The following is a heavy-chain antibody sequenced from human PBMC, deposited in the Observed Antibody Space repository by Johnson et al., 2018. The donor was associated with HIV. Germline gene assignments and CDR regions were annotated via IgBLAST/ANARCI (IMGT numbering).Heavy chain of an antibody. CDR1: GFTLDDYD. CDR2: INWNGGST. D-gene: IGHD3-16*01. V-gene: IGHV3-20*04. CDR3: ARGGSDAFDI. Sequence: MQLVESGGGVVRPGGSQRLSCVASGFTLDDYDMSWVRQTPGKGLEWVSVINWNGGSTDYADSVKGRFTISRDNSKNTLFLQMNSLRVDDTAVYYCARGGSDAFDIWGQGTMVTVSS. J-gene: IGHJ3*02.